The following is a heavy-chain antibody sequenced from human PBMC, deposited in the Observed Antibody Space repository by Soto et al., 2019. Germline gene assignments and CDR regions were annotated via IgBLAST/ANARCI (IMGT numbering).Heavy chain of an antibody. CDR1: GYSFTSYW. Sequence: PGESLKISCKGSGYSFTSYWIGWVRQTPGQGLEWMGIVYPGDSDTRYSPSFQGQVTISADKSISTAYLQWSSLKASDTAMYYCARLGPLGTSRLYYYYYGMDVWGQGTTVTVSS. J-gene: IGHJ6*02. D-gene: IGHD2-2*01. CDR2: VYPGDSDT. CDR3: ARLGPLGTSRLYYYYYGMDV. V-gene: IGHV5-51*01.